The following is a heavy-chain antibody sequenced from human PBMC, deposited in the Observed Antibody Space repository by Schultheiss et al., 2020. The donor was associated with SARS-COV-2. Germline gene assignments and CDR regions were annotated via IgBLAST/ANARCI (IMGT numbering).Heavy chain of an antibody. CDR1: GYTFTSYA. V-gene: IGHV1-3*01. CDR2: INAGNGNT. CDR3: ARVRGGYDWGRGNYYYYGMDV. J-gene: IGHJ6*02. D-gene: IGHD5-12*01. Sequence: VKVSCKASGYTFTSYAMHWVRQAPGQRLEWMGWINAGNGNTKYSQKFQGRVTITRDTSASTAYMELSSLRSEDTAVYYCARVRGGYDWGRGNYYYYGMDVWGQGTTVTVSS.